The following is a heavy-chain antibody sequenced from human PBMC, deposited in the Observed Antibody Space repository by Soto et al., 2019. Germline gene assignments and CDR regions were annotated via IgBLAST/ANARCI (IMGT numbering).Heavy chain of an antibody. V-gene: IGHV4-39*01. J-gene: IGHJ6*02. D-gene: IGHD2-15*01. Sequence: ASETLSLTCTVSGGSISSSSYYWGWIRQPPGKGLEWIGSIYYSGSTYYNPSLKSRVTISVDTSKNQFSLKLSSVTAADTAVYYCARHSAYLVVAATSYYGMDVWGQGTTVTVSS. CDR2: IYYSGST. CDR3: ARHSAYLVVAATSYYGMDV. CDR1: GGSISSSSYY.